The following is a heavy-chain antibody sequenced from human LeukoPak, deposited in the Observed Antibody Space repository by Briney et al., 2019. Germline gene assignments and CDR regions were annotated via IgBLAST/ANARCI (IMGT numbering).Heavy chain of an antibody. D-gene: IGHD6-13*01. J-gene: IGHJ4*02. V-gene: IGHV1-8*01. CDR3: ARGLRREQQLLRAFDY. CDR1: GYTFTNYD. Sequence: GASVKVSRKASGYTFTNYDINWVRQATGQGLEWVGWMNPNSGNTGYAQKFQGRVAMTWNTSISTAYMDLSSLRSEDTALYYCARGLRREQQLLRAFDYWGQGTLVTVSS. CDR2: MNPNSGNT.